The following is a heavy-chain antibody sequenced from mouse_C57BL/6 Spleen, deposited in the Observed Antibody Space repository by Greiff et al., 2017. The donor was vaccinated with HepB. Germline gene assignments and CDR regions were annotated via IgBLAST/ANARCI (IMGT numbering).Heavy chain of an antibody. CDR2: IRNKANGYTT. CDR1: GFTFTDYY. J-gene: IGHJ4*01. Sequence: DVHLVESGGGLVQPGGSLSLSCAASGFTFTDYYMSWVRQPPGKALEWLGFIRNKANGYTTEYSASVKGRFTISRDNSQSILYLQMNALRAEDSATYYCASISHYAMDYWGQGTSVTVSS. V-gene: IGHV7-3*01. CDR3: ASISHYAMDY.